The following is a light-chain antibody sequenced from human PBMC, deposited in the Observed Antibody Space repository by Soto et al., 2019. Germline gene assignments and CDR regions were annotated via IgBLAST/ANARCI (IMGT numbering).Light chain of an antibody. V-gene: IGLV2-8*01. J-gene: IGLJ3*02. CDR2: EVS. CDR1: SSDVGAYNY. Sequence: QSALTQPPSASGSPGQSVTISCTGTSSDVGAYNYVSWYQQYPGKAPTLMIYEVSKRPSGVPDRFSGSKSGKTASLTVSGLQPDDEADYYCTSYAGSNIWVFGGGTKLTVL. CDR3: TSYAGSNIWV.